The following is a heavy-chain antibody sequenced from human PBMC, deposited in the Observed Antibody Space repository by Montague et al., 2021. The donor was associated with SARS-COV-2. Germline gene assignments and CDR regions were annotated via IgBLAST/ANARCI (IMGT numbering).Heavy chain of an antibody. V-gene: IGHV4-61*01. CDR1: GGSVNSGSYH. Sequence: SETLSLTCTVSGGSVNSGSYHWNWIRQPPGKGLEWIGYIYYSGSTSYNPSLKSRVTISLDTSKNQFSLNLTSVTAADTALHFCARELEIHDFLSGYYIGDWGQGTLVTVSS. CDR2: IYYSGST. CDR3: ARELEIHDFLSGYYIGD. J-gene: IGHJ4*02. D-gene: IGHD3-3*01.